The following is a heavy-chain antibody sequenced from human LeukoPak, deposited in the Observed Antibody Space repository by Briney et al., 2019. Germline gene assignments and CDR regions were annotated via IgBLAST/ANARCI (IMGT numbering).Heavy chain of an antibody. V-gene: IGHV3-23*01. CDR2: IISSGGST. J-gene: IGHJ4*02. D-gene: IGHD2-21*01. CDR3: AEDWRTWDNCGGDCLDY. Sequence: GGSLRLSCAASGFTFSNFAMSWVRQAPGRGLEWVSSIISSGGSTYYADSVKGRFTISRDNSKNTQFLQMNSLSPEDTAVYYCAEDWRTWDNCGGDCLDYWGQGTLVTVSS. CDR1: GFTFSNFA.